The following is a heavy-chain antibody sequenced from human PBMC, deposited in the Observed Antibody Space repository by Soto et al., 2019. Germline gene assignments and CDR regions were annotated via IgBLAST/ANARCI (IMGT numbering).Heavy chain of an antibody. CDR1: GYTFTSYA. CDR2: INAGNGNT. V-gene: IGHV1-3*01. D-gene: IGHD3-9*01. J-gene: IGHJ6*02. Sequence: QVQLVQSGAEVKKPGASVKVSCKASGYTFTSYAMHWVRQAPGQRLEWMGWINAGNGNTKYSQKFQGRVNITRDTSASTAYMELSSLRSEDTAVYYCASSPHVLRYFDWFGDYYYGMDVWGQGTTVTVSS. CDR3: ASSPHVLRYFDWFGDYYYGMDV.